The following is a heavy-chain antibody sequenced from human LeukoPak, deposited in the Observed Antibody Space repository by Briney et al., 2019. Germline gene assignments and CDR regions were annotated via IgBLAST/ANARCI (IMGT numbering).Heavy chain of an antibody. D-gene: IGHD7-27*01. CDR3: ARGVWAPFDY. J-gene: IGHJ4*02. Sequence: GSLRLSCAASGFSLSNHWMNWVRQAPGKGLEWVANIKQDGSEKNYVDSVRGRFTISRDNAKNSLILQMNTLRDEDTAVYYCARGVWAPFDYWGQGTLVTVSS. CDR1: GFSLSNHW. CDR2: IKQDGSEK. V-gene: IGHV3-7*01.